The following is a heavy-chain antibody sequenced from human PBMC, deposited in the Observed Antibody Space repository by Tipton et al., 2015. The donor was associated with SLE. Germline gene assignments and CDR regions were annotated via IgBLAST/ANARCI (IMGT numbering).Heavy chain of an antibody. CDR3: ARDKDGYNHNFES. CDR2: INPSGGLT. CDR1: GYTFTSYY. Sequence: QSGAEVKKPGASVKVSCKASGYTFTSYYIHWVRQAPGQGLEWMGIINPSGGLTTYAQKFQGRVTMTRDTSTNTVYMELSSLRSDDTAVYSCARDKDGYNHNFESWGQGTLVTVSS. D-gene: IGHD5-24*01. J-gene: IGHJ4*02. V-gene: IGHV1-46*01.